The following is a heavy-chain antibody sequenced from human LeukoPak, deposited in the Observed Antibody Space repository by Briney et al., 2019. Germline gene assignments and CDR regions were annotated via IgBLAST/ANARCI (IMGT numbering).Heavy chain of an antibody. J-gene: IGHJ4*02. Sequence: SGGSLRLSCAASGFTFRSYTMHWVRQAPGKGLQWVAVISYDGSNKYYADSVRGRFTISRDSSKNTLYLQMNSLRAEDTAVYYCARGSDYWGQGTLVTVSS. CDR1: GFTFRSYT. CDR3: ARGSDY. CDR2: ISYDGSNK. V-gene: IGHV3-30-3*01.